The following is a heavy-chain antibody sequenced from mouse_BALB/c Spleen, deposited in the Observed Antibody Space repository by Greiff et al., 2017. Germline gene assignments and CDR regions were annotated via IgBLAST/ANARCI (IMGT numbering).Heavy chain of an antibody. V-gene: IGHV5-6-5*01. J-gene: IGHJ4*01. CDR1: GFTFSSYA. Sequence: EVQLVESGGGLVKPGGSLKLSCAASGFTFSSYAMSWVRQTPEKRLEWVASISSGGRTYYPDSVKGRFTISRDNARNILYLHMSSLRSEDTAMYYCERGGSSYAVDYWGQGTSGTGSS. D-gene: IGHD1-1*01. CDR3: ERGGSSYAVDY. CDR2: ISSGGRT.